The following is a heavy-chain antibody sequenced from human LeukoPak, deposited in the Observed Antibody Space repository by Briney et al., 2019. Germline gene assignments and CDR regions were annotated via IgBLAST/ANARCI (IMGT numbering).Heavy chain of an antibody. D-gene: IGHD7-27*01. CDR3: ARNPPYTGDFDY. J-gene: IGHJ4*02. CDR2: ISAYNGNT. Sequence: ASVKVSCKASGYTFTSYGISWVRQAPGQGLEWMGWISAYNGNTGYAQKFQGRVTMTRDTSMTTAYMELSSLISDDTAMYYCARNPPYTGDFDYWGQGALVAVSS. V-gene: IGHV1-18*01. CDR1: GYTFTSYG.